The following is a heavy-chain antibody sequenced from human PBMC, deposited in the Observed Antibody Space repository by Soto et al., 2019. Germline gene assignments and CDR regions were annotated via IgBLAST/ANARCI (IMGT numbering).Heavy chain of an antibody. D-gene: IGHD1-26*01. Sequence: GGSLRLSCEASGLTFSSYAMSWVRQAPGKGLEWVSGISGSGGSTYYADSVKGRFTISRDNSKNTLYLQMNSLRAEDTAVYYCAKHVGATRMQRAWFDPWGQGTLVTVSS. CDR1: GLTFSSYA. CDR2: ISGSGGST. CDR3: AKHVGATRMQRAWFDP. J-gene: IGHJ5*02. V-gene: IGHV3-23*01.